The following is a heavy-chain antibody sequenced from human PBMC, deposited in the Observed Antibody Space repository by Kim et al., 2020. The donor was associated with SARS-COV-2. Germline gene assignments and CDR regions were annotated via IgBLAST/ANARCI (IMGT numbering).Heavy chain of an antibody. CDR3: ARVYTYFDY. Sequence: TTHAASVKGRFTTSRDDAKNTLYLKMNSLRDEDTAIYYCARVYTYFDYWGQGTLVTVSP. CDR2: T. J-gene: IGHJ4*02. D-gene: IGHD3-16*01. V-gene: IGHV3-74*01.